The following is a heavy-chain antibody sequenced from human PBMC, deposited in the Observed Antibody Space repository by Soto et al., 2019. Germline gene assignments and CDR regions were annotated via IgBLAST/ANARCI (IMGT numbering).Heavy chain of an antibody. J-gene: IGHJ6*02. CDR3: ARTAAAGKYYNGMDV. Sequence: PGESLKISCKGSGYSFTSYRIGWVRQTPGKGLEWMGIIYPGDSDTRYSPSFQGQVTISADKSISTAYLQWSSLKASDTAMYYCARTAAAGKYYNGMDVWGQGTTVTVSS. CDR2: IYPGDSDT. CDR1: GYSFTSYR. D-gene: IGHD6-13*01. V-gene: IGHV5-51*01.